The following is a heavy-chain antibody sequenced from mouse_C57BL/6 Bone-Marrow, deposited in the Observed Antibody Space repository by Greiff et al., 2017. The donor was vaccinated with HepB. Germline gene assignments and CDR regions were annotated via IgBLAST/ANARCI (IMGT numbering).Heavy chain of an antibody. Sequence: QVQLKQPGAELVKPGASVKLSCKASGYTFTSYWMHWVKQRPGRGLEWIGRIDPNSGGTKYNEKFKSKATLTVDKPSSTAYMQLSSLTSEDSAVYYCARDSSGTPGFAYWGQGTLVTVSA. CDR1: GYTFTSYW. CDR3: ARDSSGTPGFAY. D-gene: IGHD3-2*02. J-gene: IGHJ3*01. CDR2: IDPNSGGT. V-gene: IGHV1-72*01.